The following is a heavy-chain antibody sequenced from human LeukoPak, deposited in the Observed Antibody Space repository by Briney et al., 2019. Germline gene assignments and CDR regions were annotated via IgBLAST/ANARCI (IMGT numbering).Heavy chain of an antibody. Sequence: GGSLRLSCAASGFTFSSYWMSWVRQAPGKGLEWVVNIKQDGSEKYYVDSVKGRFTISRDNAKNSLYLQMNSLRAEDTAVYYCARVKAGSELTPLGYWGQGTLVTVSS. D-gene: IGHD1-26*01. V-gene: IGHV3-7*01. CDR3: ARVKAGSELTPLGY. CDR1: GFTFSSYW. J-gene: IGHJ4*02. CDR2: IKQDGSEK.